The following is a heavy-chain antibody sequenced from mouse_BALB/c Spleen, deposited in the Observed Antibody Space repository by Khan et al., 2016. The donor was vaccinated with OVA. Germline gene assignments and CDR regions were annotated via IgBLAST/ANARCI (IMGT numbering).Heavy chain of an antibody. V-gene: IGHV3-2*02. J-gene: IGHJ3*01. CDR3: ARKDYYDYDPFPY. D-gene: IGHD2-4*01. CDR2: IDYSGNT. Sequence: EVQLQESGPGLVKPSLSLSLTCTVTGYSITSEYAWNWIRQFPGNKLEWMGYIDYSGNTRCNPSLKSRTSITRDTFKNQFFLQLNSVTAEDTATYYCARKDYYDYDPFPYWGQGTLVTVSA. CDR1: GYSITSEYA.